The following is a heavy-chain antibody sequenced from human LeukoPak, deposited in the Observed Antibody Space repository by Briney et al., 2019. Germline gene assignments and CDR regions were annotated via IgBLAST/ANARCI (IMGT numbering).Heavy chain of an antibody. CDR2: IYYSGST. V-gene: IGHV4-59*12. CDR3: ARVKDGGFDY. CDR1: GGSISSYY. Sequence: PSETLSLTCTVSGGSISSYYWSWIRQPPGKGLEWIGYIYYSGSTNYNPSLKSRVTISVDTSKNQFSLKLSSVTAADTAVYYCARVKDGGFDYWGQGTLVTVSS. J-gene: IGHJ4*02. D-gene: IGHD3-16*01.